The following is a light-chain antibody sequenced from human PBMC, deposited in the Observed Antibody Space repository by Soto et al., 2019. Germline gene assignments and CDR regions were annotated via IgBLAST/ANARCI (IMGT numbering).Light chain of an antibody. J-gene: IGKJ5*01. CDR2: GAS. V-gene: IGKV3-20*01. CDR3: QQYGSSPIT. Sequence: ETVLTQSPGTLSLSPGERATLSCAASQSISSTYLAWYQQKPGQAPRLLIYGASSRATGIPDRFSGSGSGTDFNLTISRLEPEDFAVYSCQQYGSSPITFGQGTRLEIK. CDR1: QSISSTY.